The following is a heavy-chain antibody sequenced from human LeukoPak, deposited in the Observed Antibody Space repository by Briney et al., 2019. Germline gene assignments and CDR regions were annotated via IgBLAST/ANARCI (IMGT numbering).Heavy chain of an antibody. D-gene: IGHD7-27*01. CDR2: ISSGTTYI. J-gene: IGHJ5*02. Sequence: PGGSLRLSCAGAGFTFSGYSMNWVRQTPGKGLEWVSSISSGTTYIYYADSVKGRFTISRDNAKNSLYLQMNSLKAEDTAVYYCARGRRLGIPENWFDPWGHGTLVNVSS. CDR3: ARGRRLGIPENWFDP. V-gene: IGHV3-21*01. CDR1: GFTFSGYS.